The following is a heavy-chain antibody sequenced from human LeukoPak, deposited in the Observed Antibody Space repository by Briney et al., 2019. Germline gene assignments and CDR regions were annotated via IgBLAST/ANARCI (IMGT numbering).Heavy chain of an antibody. V-gene: IGHV1-2*02. J-gene: IGHJ5*02. Sequence: ASVKVSRKASGYTFIDYYIHWVRQAPGQGLEWMGWVGPNTGGTYYAQTFQGRVTMTSAASISTVYMELTSLTYDDTAVYYCARGSRFHPQNWFDPWGQGTLITVSS. CDR3: ARGSRFHPQNWFDP. D-gene: IGHD3-10*01. CDR1: GYTFIDYY. CDR2: VGPNTGGT.